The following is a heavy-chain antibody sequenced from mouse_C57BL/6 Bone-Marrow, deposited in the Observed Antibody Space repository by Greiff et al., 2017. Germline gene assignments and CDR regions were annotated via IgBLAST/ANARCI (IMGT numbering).Heavy chain of an antibody. CDR2: INPNNGGT. V-gene: IGHV1-26*01. Sequence: EVQLQQSGPGLVKPGASVKISCKASGYTFTDYYMNWVRQSHGKSLEWIGYINPNNGGTSYKQKVKGRATLTVDKSSSTAYMELRSLTSEDSAVYYCARDANYVGWFAYWGQGALVTGSA. CDR3: ARDANYVGWFAY. D-gene: IGHD2-1*01. J-gene: IGHJ3*01. CDR1: GYTFTDYY.